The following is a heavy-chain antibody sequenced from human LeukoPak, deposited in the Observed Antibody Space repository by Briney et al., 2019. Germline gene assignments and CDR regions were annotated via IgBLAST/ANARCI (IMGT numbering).Heavy chain of an antibody. CDR3: ARPYDYKYFDY. CDR2: INPNSGGT. CDR1: GNTFSGYY. D-gene: IGHD4-11*01. Sequence: ASVKVSCKASGNTFSGYYIHCVRHAPGQGLEWMEWINPNSGGTNYAQKFPGRVPLTRDMSTSTAYMELTRLTSDDTAVYYCARPYDYKYFDYWGQGTLVTVSS. V-gene: IGHV1-2*02. J-gene: IGHJ4*02.